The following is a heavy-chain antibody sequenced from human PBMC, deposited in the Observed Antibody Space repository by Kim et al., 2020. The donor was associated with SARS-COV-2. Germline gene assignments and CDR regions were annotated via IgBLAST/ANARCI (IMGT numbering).Heavy chain of an antibody. CDR3: SVTTVTRADY. V-gene: IGHV4-34*01. CDR2: RP. J-gene: IGHJ4*02. D-gene: IGHD4-17*01. Sequence: RPNYTPSLKSRVTISVDTSKNQFSLKLSSVTAADTAVYYCSVTTVTRADYWGQGTLVTVSS.